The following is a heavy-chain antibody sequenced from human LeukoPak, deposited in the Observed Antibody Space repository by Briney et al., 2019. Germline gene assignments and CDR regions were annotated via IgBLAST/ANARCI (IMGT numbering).Heavy chain of an antibody. J-gene: IGHJ4*02. CDR2: INHSGST. Sequence: SETLSLTCAVYGGSFSGYYWNWIRQPPGKGLEWIGEINHSGSTNYNPSLKSRVTISVDTSKNQFSLKLSSVTAADTAVYYCARHRVRIAAAGYYFDYWGQGTLVTVSS. CDR1: GGSFSGYY. D-gene: IGHD6-13*01. CDR3: ARHRVRIAAAGYYFDY. V-gene: IGHV4-34*01.